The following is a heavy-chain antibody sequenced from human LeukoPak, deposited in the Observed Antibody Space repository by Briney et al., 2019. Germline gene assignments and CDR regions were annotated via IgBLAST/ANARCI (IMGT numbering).Heavy chain of an antibody. CDR2: ISYDGSNK. D-gene: IGHD6-6*01. V-gene: IGHV3-30*04. Sequence: PGGSLRLSCAASGFTFSSYAMHWVRQAPGKGLEWVAVISYDGSNKYYADSVKGRFTISRDNSKNTLYLQMNSRRAEDTAVYYCARVGQLVPDYWGQGTLVTVSS. CDR3: ARVGQLVPDY. J-gene: IGHJ4*02. CDR1: GFTFSSYA.